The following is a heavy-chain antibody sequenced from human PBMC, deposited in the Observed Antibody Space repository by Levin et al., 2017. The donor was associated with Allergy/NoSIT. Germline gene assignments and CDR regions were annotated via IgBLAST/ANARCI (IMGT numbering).Heavy chain of an antibody. CDR2: ISASGGST. J-gene: IGHJ4*02. D-gene: IGHD6-6*01. Sequence: LSLTCAASGFTFSSYALSWVRPAPGKGLEWVSVISASGGSTDYADSVKGRFIISRDNSKNTLYLQMNSLRAEDTAVYYCAKGPYSSSSRGYYFDYWGQGTLVTVSS. CDR3: AKGPYSSSSRGYYFDY. V-gene: IGHV3-23*01. CDR1: GFTFSSYA.